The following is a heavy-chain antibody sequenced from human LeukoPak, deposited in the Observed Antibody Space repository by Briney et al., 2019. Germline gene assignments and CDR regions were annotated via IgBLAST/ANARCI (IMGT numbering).Heavy chain of an antibody. D-gene: IGHD6-19*01. J-gene: IGHJ3*02. Sequence: GGSLRLSCAASGFTFDDYAMHWVRQAPGKGLEWVSGISWKSGSIGYAGSVKGRFTISRENARNSLYLQMNNLRAEDTAVYYCVREARYNSAWFDVFHMWGHGTMVTVSS. CDR3: VREARYNSAWFDVFHM. V-gene: IGHV3-9*01. CDR1: GFTFDDYA. CDR2: ISWKSGSI.